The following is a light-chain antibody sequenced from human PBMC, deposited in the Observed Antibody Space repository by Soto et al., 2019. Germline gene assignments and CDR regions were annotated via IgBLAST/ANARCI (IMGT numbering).Light chain of an antibody. Sequence: EVGFTQAPGSLSFSPGGRSTLSCRASQSVSRRLAWYQQRPGQSPRLLISGASMRASGVPVRFIGSGSGTDFTLTITRLEPEDFAVYYCQQYGGSPITFGLGTRLEIK. CDR3: QQYGGSPIT. J-gene: IGKJ5*01. V-gene: IGKV3-20*01. CDR2: GAS. CDR1: QSVSRR.